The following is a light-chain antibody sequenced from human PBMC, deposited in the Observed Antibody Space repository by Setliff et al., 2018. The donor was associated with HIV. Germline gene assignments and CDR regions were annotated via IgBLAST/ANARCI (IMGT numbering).Light chain of an antibody. J-gene: IGLJ1*01. CDR3: SSFTSSTTYV. V-gene: IGLV2-14*03. CDR1: SSDVGGYNF. CDR2: DVN. Sequence: QSALTQPASVSGSPGQSITISCTGTSSDVGGYNFVCWYQQHPGKAPKLMIYDVNERPSGVSNRFSGSKSGNTASLTIFGLQAEDEADYYCSSFTSSTTYVFGTGTKVTVL.